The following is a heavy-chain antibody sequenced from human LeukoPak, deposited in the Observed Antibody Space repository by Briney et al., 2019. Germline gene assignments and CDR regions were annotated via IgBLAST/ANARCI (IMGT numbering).Heavy chain of an antibody. V-gene: IGHV3-33*06. CDR3: VKDRAGSFCLDS. D-gene: IGHD1-26*01. CDR1: GFPFRSYP. Sequence: GTSLRLSCAASGFPFRSYPMHWVRQGPGKGLEWLSVIWNDGSNKYYADSVKGRFTISRDNSKNTLFLQMDSLRADDTAVYYYVKDRAGSFCLDSWGQGSLVTVSS. CDR2: IWNDGSNK. J-gene: IGHJ4*02.